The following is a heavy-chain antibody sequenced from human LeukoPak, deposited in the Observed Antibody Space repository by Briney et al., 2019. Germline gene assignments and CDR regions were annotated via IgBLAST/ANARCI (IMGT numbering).Heavy chain of an antibody. Sequence: PSETLSLTCTVSGDSISSSSYYWGWLRQPPGTGLEWIGSIYHSGSTYYNPSLKSRVTISVDTSKNQFSLKLSSVTAADTAVYYCARDRGLTYYYDSSGPWYYFDYWGQGTLVTVSS. J-gene: IGHJ4*02. CDR2: IYHSGST. CDR3: ARDRGLTYYYDSSGPWYYFDY. CDR1: GDSISSSSYY. V-gene: IGHV4-39*07. D-gene: IGHD3-22*01.